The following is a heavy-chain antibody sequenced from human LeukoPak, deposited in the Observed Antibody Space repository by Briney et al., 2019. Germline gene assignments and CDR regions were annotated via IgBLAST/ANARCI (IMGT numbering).Heavy chain of an antibody. CDR2: IIPIFGTA. D-gene: IGHD3-10*01. CDR3: AREEKSPGEDYYYGMDV. J-gene: IGHJ6*02. V-gene: IGHV1-69*13. CDR1: GGTFSSYA. Sequence: ASVKVSCKASGGTFSSYAISWVRQAPGQGLEWMGGIIPIFGTANYAQKFQGRVTITADESTSTAYMELSSLRSEDTAVYYCAREEKSPGEDYYYGMDVWGQGTTVTVSS.